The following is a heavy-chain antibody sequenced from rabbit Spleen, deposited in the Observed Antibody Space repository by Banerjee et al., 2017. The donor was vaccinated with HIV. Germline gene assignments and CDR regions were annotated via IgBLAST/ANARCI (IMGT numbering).Heavy chain of an antibody. V-gene: IGHV1S45*01. CDR2: MDAGGGSP. Sequence: QQQLVESGGDLVKPGASLTLTCTASGFSFSSSYVMCWVRQAPGKGLERIACMDAGGGSPCCASWEKGRFSIARASSTTVTLQLASLTAADTAPYFCATGVNSAGYGLNWWGQGTLVTVS. D-gene: IGHD6-1*01. CDR1: GFSFSSSYV. CDR3: ATGVNSAGYGLNW. J-gene: IGHJ3*01.